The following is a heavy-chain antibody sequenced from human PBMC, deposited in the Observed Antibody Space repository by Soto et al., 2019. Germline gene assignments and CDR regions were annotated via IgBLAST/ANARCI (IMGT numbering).Heavy chain of an antibody. V-gene: IGHV4-31*03. CDR2: IYYSGST. D-gene: IGHD2-15*01. CDR1: GGSISSGVYY. J-gene: IGHJ5*02. Sequence: QVQLQESGPGLVKPSQTLSLTCTVSGGSISSGVYYWNWIRQRPGKGLEWIGYIYYSGSTYYNPSLKRRVTLSVDTSKNQCSLNLSSVTAADTAVYYCARLGGGGSNWFDPWGQGTLVTVSS. CDR3: ARLGGGGSNWFDP.